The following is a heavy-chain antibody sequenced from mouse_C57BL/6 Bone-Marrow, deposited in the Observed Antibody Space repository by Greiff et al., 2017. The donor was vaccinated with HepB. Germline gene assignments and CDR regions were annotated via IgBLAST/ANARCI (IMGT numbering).Heavy chain of an antibody. CDR3: AKYDYYAMDY. D-gene: IGHD2-10*02. V-gene: IGHV1-82*01. J-gene: IGHJ4*01. Sequence: VQLQQSGPEPVKPGASVKISCKASGYAFSSSWMNWVKQRPGKGLEWIGRIYPGDGDTNYNGKFKGKATLTADKSSSTAYMQLSSLTSEDSAVYFCAKYDYYAMDYWGQGTSVTVSS. CDR1: GYAFSSSW. CDR2: IYPGDGDT.